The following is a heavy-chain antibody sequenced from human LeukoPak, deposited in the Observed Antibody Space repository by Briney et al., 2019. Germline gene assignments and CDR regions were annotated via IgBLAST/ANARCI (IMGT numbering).Heavy chain of an antibody. V-gene: IGHV3-74*01. CDR2: INSDGINT. CDR1: RFTFRSYW. D-gene: IGHD3-22*01. J-gene: IGHJ5*02. Sequence: GGSLRLSCAASRFTFRSYWMHWVRQAPGKGLVWVSRINSDGINTSYADSVKGRFTISRDNAKNTLNLQMNSLRAEDTAVYYCARDLGQYYDTSDNWFDPWGQGTLVTVSS. CDR3: ARDLGQYYDTSDNWFDP.